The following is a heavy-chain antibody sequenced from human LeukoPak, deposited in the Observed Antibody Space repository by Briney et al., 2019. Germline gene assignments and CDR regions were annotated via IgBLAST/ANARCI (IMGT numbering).Heavy chain of an antibody. CDR2: TYYRSKWYN. CDR3: ARGPCSSTSCYSVYYYYMDV. D-gene: IGHD2-2*02. J-gene: IGHJ6*03. CDR1: GDSVSSNSAA. Sequence: SQTLSLTCAISGDSVSSNSAAWNWIRQSPSRGLEWLGRTYYRSKWYNDYAVSVKSRITINPDTSKNQFSLQLNSVTPEDTAVYYCARGPCSSTSCYSVYYYYMDVWGKGTTVTVSS. V-gene: IGHV6-1*01.